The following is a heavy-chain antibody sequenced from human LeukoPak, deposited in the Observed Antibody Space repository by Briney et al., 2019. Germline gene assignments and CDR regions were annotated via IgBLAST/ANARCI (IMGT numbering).Heavy chain of an antibody. CDR3: ASHLPPYDSSGFNDY. CDR1: GYTFTSYD. V-gene: IGHV1-8*01. D-gene: IGHD3-22*01. Sequence: ASVKVSCKASGYTFTSYDINGVGKATGQGFGWRGGMNPNSGNTGYAQKFQGRVTMTRNTSISTAYMGLSSLRSEDTAVYYCASHLPPYDSSGFNDYWGQGTLVTVSS. CDR2: MNPNSGNT. J-gene: IGHJ4*02.